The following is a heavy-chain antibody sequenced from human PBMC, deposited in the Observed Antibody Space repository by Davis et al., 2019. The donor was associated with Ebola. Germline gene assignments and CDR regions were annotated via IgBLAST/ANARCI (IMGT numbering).Heavy chain of an antibody. CDR2: IYSGGTT. V-gene: IGHV3-53*01. CDR1: GFSVSSKY. Sequence: PGGSLRLSCAASGFSVSSKYMSWVRQAPGKGLEWVSVIYSGGTTDYADSVKGRFTISRDISKNTFYLQMNSLRAEDTAVYYCARVDSGTSGHYYYGIDVWGQGTTVTVSS. D-gene: IGHD3/OR15-3a*01. J-gene: IGHJ6*02. CDR3: ARVDSGTSGHYYYGIDV.